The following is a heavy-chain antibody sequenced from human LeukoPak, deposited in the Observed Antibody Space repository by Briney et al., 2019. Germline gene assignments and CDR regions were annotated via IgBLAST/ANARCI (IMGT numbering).Heavy chain of an antibody. Sequence: PGGSLRLSCAASGFTFSSYAMSWVRQAPGKGLEWVSAISGSGGSTYYADSVKGRFTISRDNSKNTLYLQMNSLRAEDTAVYYCARAGGIVVVPATIYFDYWGQGTLVTVSS. CDR3: ARAGGIVVVPATIYFDY. V-gene: IGHV3-23*01. D-gene: IGHD2-2*01. CDR1: GFTFSSYA. J-gene: IGHJ4*02. CDR2: ISGSGGST.